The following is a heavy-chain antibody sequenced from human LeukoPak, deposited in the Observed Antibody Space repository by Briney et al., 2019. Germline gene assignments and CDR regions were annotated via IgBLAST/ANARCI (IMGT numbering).Heavy chain of an antibody. CDR2: IYTSGST. D-gene: IGHD1-26*01. CDR3: ARDKVGAITGFGY. J-gene: IGHJ4*02. V-gene: IGHV4-61*02. CDR1: GGSISSGSYY. Sequence: SETLSLTCTVSGGSISSGSYYWSWIRQPAGKGLEWIGRIYTSGSTNYNPSLKSRVTISVDTSKNRFSLKLSSVTAADTGVYYCARDKVGAITGFGYWGQGTLVTVSS.